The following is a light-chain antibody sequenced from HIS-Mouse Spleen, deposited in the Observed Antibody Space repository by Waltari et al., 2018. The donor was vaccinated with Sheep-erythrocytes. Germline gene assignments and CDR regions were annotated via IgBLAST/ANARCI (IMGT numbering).Light chain of an antibody. CDR1: QRVPTY. V-gene: IGKV3-11*01. CDR3: QQRSNWRT. J-gene: IGKJ1*01. Sequence: EIVLTQSPATLSLSPGERATLSCRASQRVPTYLPWYQPKPGQAPRLLIYDASNRATGIPARFSGCGSGADFTLTIRSLEPEDFAVYYCQQRSNWRTFGQGTKVEIK. CDR2: DAS.